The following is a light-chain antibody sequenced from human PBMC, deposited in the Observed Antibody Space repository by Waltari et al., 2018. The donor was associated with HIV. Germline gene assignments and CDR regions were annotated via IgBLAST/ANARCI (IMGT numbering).Light chain of an antibody. CDR3: QQDGSSQT. CDR1: QSVRSRS. Sequence: VLTQSPGTLSLSPGERATISCTASQSVRSRSLAWYQQKPGQAPRLLIYGAATRATGIPDRFMGSGSGTDFTLTISRLAPEDFAVYYCQQDGSSQTFGQGTKVEIK. V-gene: IGKV3-20*01. CDR2: GAA. J-gene: IGKJ1*01.